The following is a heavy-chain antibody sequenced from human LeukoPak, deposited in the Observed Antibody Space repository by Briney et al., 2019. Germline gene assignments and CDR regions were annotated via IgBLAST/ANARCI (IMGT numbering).Heavy chain of an antibody. J-gene: IGHJ5*02. D-gene: IGHD3-3*01. CDR1: GGSISSSSYY. CDR3: ARRGSNDFWSGPLFDP. CDR2: IYYSGST. Sequence: PSETLSLTCTVSGGSISSSSYYWGWIRQPPGKGLEWIGSIYYSGSTYYNPSLKSRVTISVDTSKNQFSLKLSSVTAADTAVYYCARRGSNDFWSGPLFDPWGQGTLVTVSS. V-gene: IGHV4-39*01.